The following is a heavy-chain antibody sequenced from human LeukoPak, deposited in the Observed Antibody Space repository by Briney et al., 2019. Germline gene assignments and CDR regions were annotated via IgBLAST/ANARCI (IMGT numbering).Heavy chain of an antibody. CDR1: GGSISSGDYY. CDR2: IYYSGST. V-gene: IGHV4-30-4*01. D-gene: IGHD3-22*01. J-gene: IGHJ3*02. Sequence: SQTLSVTCTVSGGSISSGDYYWSWIRQPPGKGLEWIGYIYYSGSTYYNPSLKSRDTIAVDTSKNQFSLKLSSVTAADTAVYYCARDSSYYDSRGPDAFDIWGKGTMVTVS. CDR3: ARDSSYYDSRGPDAFDI.